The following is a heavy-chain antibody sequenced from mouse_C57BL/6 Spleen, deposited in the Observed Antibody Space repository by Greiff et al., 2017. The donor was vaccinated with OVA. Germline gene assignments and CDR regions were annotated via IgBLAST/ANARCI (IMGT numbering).Heavy chain of an antibody. CDR3: ARLGDFSWFAY. J-gene: IGHJ3*01. CDR2: IYPGSGNT. Sequence: VKLMESGPELVKPGASVKISCKASGYSFTSYYIHWVKQRPGQGLEWIGWIYPGSGNTKYNEKFKGKATLTADTSSSTAYMQLSSLTSEDSAVYYCARLGDFSWFAYWGQGTLVTVSA. CDR1: GYSFTSYY. V-gene: IGHV1-66*01. D-gene: IGHD4-1*01.